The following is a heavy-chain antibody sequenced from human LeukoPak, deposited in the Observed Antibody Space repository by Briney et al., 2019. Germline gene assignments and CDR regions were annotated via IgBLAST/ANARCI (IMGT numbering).Heavy chain of an antibody. CDR1: GFTFSSYS. CDR2: ISSSSSYI. Sequence: GGSLRLSCAASGFTFSSYSMNWVRQAPGKGLEWVSSISSSSSYIYYADSVKGRFTISRDNAKNSLYLRMNSLRAEDTAVYYCARDRPYDILTGFYYYYGMDVWGQGTTVTVSS. V-gene: IGHV3-21*01. J-gene: IGHJ6*02. CDR3: ARDRPYDILTGFYYYYGMDV. D-gene: IGHD3-9*01.